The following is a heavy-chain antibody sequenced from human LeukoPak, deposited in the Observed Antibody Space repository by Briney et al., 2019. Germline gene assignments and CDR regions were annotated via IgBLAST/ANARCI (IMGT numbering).Heavy chain of an antibody. D-gene: IGHD3-10*01. CDR2: INAGNGNT. CDR3: ARDGSPVLLWFGDPDGRYNWFDP. Sequence: GASVKVSCKTSGYTFINYAMHWVRQAPGQRLEWMGWINAGNGNTKYSQKFQGRVTITRDTSASTAYMELSSLRSEDTAVYYCARDGSPVLLWFGDPDGRYNWFDPWGQGTLVTVSS. J-gene: IGHJ5*02. V-gene: IGHV1-3*01. CDR1: GYTFINYA.